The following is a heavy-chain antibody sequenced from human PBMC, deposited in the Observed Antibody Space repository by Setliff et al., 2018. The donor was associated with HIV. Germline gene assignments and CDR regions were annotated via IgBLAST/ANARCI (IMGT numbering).Heavy chain of an antibody. D-gene: IGHD3-22*01. Sequence: SVKVSCKASGYTFTNYYMHWVRQAPGQGLEWMGGIIPILGIANYAQKFQGRVTITTDEPTNTVYMELSGLRSEDTAVYYCARDCDHYYYDSSGYYWNAFDIWGQGTMVTVSS. CDR2: IIPILGIA. V-gene: IGHV1-69*10. CDR3: ARDCDHYYYDSSGYYWNAFDI. CDR1: GYTFTNYY. J-gene: IGHJ3*02.